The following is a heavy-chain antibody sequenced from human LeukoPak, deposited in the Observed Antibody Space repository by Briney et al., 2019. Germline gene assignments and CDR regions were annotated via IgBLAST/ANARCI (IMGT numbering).Heavy chain of an antibody. D-gene: IGHD3-10*01. CDR3: GGSLVGYFDY. CDR2: ISYDGSNK. Sequence: PGGSLRLSCAASGFTFSSYAMHWIRQAPGKGLEWVAVISYDGSNKYYADSVKGRFTISRDNSKNTLYLQMNSLRAEDTAVYYCGGSLVGYFDYWGQGTLVTVSS. V-gene: IGHV3-30*04. CDR1: GFTFSSYA. J-gene: IGHJ4*02.